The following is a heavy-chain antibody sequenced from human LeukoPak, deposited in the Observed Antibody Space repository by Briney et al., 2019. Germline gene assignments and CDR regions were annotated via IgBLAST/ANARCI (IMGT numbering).Heavy chain of an antibody. CDR3: ARDQVWGSYRYDY. Sequence: PSETLSLTCTVSGGSISSGGYYWSWIRQHPGTGLEWIGYIYYSGSTYYNPSLKSRVTISVDTSKNQFSLKLSSVTAADTAVYYCARDQVWGSYRYDYWGQGTLVTVSS. CDR1: GGSISSGGYY. CDR2: IYYSGST. J-gene: IGHJ4*02. V-gene: IGHV4-31*03. D-gene: IGHD3-16*02.